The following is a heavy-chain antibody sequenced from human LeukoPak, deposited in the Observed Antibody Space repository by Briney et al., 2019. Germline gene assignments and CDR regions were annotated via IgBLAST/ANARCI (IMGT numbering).Heavy chain of an antibody. CDR1: GYTFTSYD. CDR3: ARGGWLVLRYFDY. D-gene: IGHD3-9*01. J-gene: IGHJ4*02. CDR2: MNPNSSHT. V-gene: IGHV1-8*03. Sequence: ASVKVSCKASGYTFTSYDINWVRQATGQGLEWMGWMNPNSSHTGYAQKFQGRVTITRNTAISTAYMELSSLRSEDTAVYYCARGGWLVLRYFDYWGQGTQVTVSS.